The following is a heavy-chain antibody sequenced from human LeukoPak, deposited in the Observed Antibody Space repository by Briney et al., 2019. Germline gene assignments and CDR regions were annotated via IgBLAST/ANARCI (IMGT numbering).Heavy chain of an antibody. Sequence: KPSETLSLTCTVSGGSISNYYWSWIRQPPGKGLEWIGYIYYSGSTNYNPSLKSRVTISVDTSKNQFSLKLNSVTAADTAVYFCARRSWYIDYWGQGTLLTVSS. J-gene: IGHJ4*02. CDR2: IYYSGST. V-gene: IGHV4-59*08. CDR3: ARRSWYIDY. CDR1: GGSISNYY. D-gene: IGHD6-13*01.